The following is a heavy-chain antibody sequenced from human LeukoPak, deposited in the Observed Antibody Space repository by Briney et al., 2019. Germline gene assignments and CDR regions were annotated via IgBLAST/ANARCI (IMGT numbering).Heavy chain of an antibody. D-gene: IGHD2-2*01. V-gene: IGHV4-39*07. CDR2: IYYSGST. CDR3: ARVERVPVSWFDP. J-gene: IGHJ5*02. Sequence: SETLSLTCTVSGGSISSSSYYWGWIRQPPGKGLEWIGSIYYSGSTYYNPSLKSRVTISVDTSKNQFSLKLSSVTAADTAVYYCARVERVPVSWFDPWGQGTLVTVSS. CDR1: GGSISSSSYY.